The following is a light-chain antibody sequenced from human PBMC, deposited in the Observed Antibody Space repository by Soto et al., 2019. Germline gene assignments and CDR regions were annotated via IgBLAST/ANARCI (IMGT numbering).Light chain of an antibody. J-gene: IGLJ1*01. V-gene: IGLV2-23*02. CDR1: SSDVGSYNL. Sequence: QSVLTQPASVSGSPGQSIAISCTGTSSDVGSYNLVSWYQQHPGKAPKLMIYEVSKRPSGVSNRFSGSKSGNTASLTISGLLVEDEADYYCCSYAGSYVFVTGSKVPVL. CDR2: EVS. CDR3: CSYAGSYV.